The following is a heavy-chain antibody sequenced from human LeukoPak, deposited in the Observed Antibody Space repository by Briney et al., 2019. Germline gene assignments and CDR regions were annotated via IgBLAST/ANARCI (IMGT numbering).Heavy chain of an antibody. CDR3: ARNKWLDY. Sequence: GGSLRLSCAASGFTCSSYAMNWVRQAPGKGLQWVSALSGSGGSTYYADSVKGRFTISRDNAKNSLYLQMNSLRAEDTAVYYCARNKWLDYWGQGNLVTVSS. D-gene: IGHD2-8*01. CDR1: GFTCSSYA. CDR2: LSGSGGST. V-gene: IGHV3-23*01. J-gene: IGHJ4*02.